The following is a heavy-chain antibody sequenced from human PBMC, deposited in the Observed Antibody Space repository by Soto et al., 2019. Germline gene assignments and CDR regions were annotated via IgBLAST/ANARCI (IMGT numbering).Heavy chain of an antibody. D-gene: IGHD2-21*02. CDR3: ARSQTRVTACDS. Sequence: EVHLVESGGGLVKPGGSLRLTCVTSEFSLSSYSMNWVRQPPAKGLEWVSSISGGSDDIYYAVSVKDRFTVSRHNAKNSLYLQINSLTGEDTAIYYCARSQTRVTACDSWGQGTLVTVSS. CDR2: ISGGSDDI. CDR1: EFSLSSYS. J-gene: IGHJ4*02. V-gene: IGHV3-21*01.